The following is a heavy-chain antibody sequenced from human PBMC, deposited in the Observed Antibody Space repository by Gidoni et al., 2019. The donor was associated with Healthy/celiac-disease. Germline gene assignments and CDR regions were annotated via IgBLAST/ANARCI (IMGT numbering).Heavy chain of an antibody. J-gene: IGHJ4*02. V-gene: IGHV3-48*03. D-gene: IGHD4-17*01. Sequence: EVPLVESGGGLVQPGGSLRPSCAASGFTLSSYEMNWVRQAPGKGLEWVSYISSSGSTIYYADSVKGRFTISRDNAKNSLYLQMNSLRAEDTAVYYCASEDYGDYGDYWGQGTLVTVSS. CDR3: ASEDYGDYGDY. CDR1: GFTLSSYE. CDR2: ISSSGSTI.